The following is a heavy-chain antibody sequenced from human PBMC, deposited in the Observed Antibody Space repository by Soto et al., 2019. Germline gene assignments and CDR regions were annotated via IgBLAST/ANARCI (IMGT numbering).Heavy chain of an antibody. CDR3: ARDKITGLFDY. V-gene: IGHV4-59*12. Sequence: SETLSLTCTVSGGSISNYYWSWIRQAPGKGLEWIGYIFSSGSAHYSPSLKSRVTMSVDTSKNQFSLKLTSVTAADTAVYYCARDKITGLFDYWGQGTLVTVSS. D-gene: IGHD2-8*02. CDR2: IFSSGSA. CDR1: GGSISNYY. J-gene: IGHJ4*02.